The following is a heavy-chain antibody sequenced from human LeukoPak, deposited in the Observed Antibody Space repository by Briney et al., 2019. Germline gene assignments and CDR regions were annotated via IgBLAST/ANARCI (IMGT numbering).Heavy chain of an antibody. CDR2: IYSGGNT. J-gene: IGHJ3*01. Sequence: GGSLRLSCVASGITFSSYSMNWVRQALAKGLEWVSFIYSGGNTHYSDSVKGRFTISRDNSKNTLYLQMNSLKTEDTAVYYCTTLRPYIQPRWGQRTMVTVSS. CDR1: GITFSSYS. D-gene: IGHD5-18*01. CDR3: TTLRPYIQPR. V-gene: IGHV3-53*01.